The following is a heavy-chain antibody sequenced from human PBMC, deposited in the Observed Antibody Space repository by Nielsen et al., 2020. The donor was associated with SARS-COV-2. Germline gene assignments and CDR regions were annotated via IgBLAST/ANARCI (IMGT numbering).Heavy chain of an antibody. D-gene: IGHD6-19*01. V-gene: IGHV5-51*01. CDR1: GYSFTSYW. J-gene: IGHJ6*03. CDR3: ARCGGSGWLSYYYYMDV. Sequence: GESLKISCKGSGYSFTSYWIGWVRQMPGKGLEWMGIIYPGDSDTRYSPSFQGQVTISADKSISTAYLQWSSLKASDTAIYYCARCGGSGWLSYYYYMDVWGKGTTVTVSS. CDR2: IYPGDSDT.